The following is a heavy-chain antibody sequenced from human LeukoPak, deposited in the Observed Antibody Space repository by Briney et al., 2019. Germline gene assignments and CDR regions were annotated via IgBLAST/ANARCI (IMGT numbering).Heavy chain of an antibody. CDR3: ARQDSGSYFQYSDH. CDR1: GYTFTNFW. CDR2: IYPTDSDT. D-gene: IGHD1-26*01. J-gene: IGHJ4*02. V-gene: IGHV5-51*01. Sequence: GEALKISCKASGYTFTNFWIGWVRQMPGKGLEWMGIIYPTDSDTRYSPSFQGQVTISADNSISTVYLQRTSLKASDTALYYCARQDSGSYFQYSDHWGQGTLVTVSS.